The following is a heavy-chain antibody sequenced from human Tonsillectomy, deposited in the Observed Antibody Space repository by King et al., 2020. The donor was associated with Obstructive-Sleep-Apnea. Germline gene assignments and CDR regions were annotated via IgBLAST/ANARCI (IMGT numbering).Heavy chain of an antibody. CDR2: ISYDGSNK. CDR3: ARGLLYYYYGMDV. CDR1: GFTFSSYA. V-gene: IGHV3-30-3*01. D-gene: IGHD1-26*01. Sequence: LQLVQSGGGVVQPGRSLRLSCAASGFTFSSYAMHWVRQAPGKGLEWGAVISYDGSNKYYADSVKGRFTISRDNSKNTLYLQMNSLRAEDTAVYYCARGLLYYYYGMDVWGQGTTVTVSS. J-gene: IGHJ6*02.